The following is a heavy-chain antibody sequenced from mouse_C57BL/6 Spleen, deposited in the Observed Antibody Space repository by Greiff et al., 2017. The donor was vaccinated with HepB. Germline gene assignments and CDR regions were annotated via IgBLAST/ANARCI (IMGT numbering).Heavy chain of an antibody. J-gene: IGHJ3*01. CDR1: GYTFTSYW. CDR2: IDPSDSYT. V-gene: IGHV1-69*01. Sequence: VQLQQPGAELVMPGASVKLSCKASGYTFTSYWMHWVKQRPGQGLEWIGEIDPSDSYTNYNQKFKGKSTLTVDKSSSTAYMQLSSLTSEDSAVYYCAIWLPFAYWGQGTLVTVSA. D-gene: IGHD2-2*01. CDR3: AIWLPFAY.